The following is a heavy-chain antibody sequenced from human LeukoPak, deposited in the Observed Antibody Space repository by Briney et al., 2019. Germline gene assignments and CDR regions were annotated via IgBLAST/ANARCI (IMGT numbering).Heavy chain of an antibody. D-gene: IGHD3-10*01. CDR1: GYTFSTYW. CDR2: INGDGSNT. J-gene: IGHJ4*02. V-gene: IGHV3-74*01. CDR3: ARGYYYGSGSPDY. Sequence: GGSLRLSCAASGYTFSTYWVQWVRHAPGKGVVWVSRINGDGSNTIYADSVKGRYNIYRDNDKNTLYVKMKSLRAEDTAVYYCARGYYYGSGSPDYWGQGTLVTVSS.